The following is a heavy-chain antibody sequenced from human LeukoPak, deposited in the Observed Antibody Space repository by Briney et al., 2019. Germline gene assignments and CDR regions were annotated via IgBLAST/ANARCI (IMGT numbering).Heavy chain of an antibody. CDR1: GYSISSGYY. CDR3: ARGTPRANYYYDSSGFRDY. CDR2: IYHSGST. Sequence: SETLSLTCTVSGYSISSGYYWGWIRQPPGKGLEWIGSIYHSGSTYYNPSLKSRVTISVDTSKNQFSLKLSSVTAADTAVYYCARGTPRANYYYDSSGFRDYWGQGTLVTVSS. D-gene: IGHD3-22*01. J-gene: IGHJ4*02. V-gene: IGHV4-38-2*02.